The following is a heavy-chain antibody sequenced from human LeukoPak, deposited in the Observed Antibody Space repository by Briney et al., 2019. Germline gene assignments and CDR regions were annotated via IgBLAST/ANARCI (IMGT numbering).Heavy chain of an antibody. CDR1: GGSISSYY. CDR2: IYTSGST. D-gene: IGHD1-26*01. CDR3: AQYSGSYLLDAFAI. J-gene: IGHJ3*02. Sequence: SETLSLTCTASGGSISSYYWSWIRQPAGKGLEWIGRIYTSGSTNYNPSLKSRVTMSVDTSKNQFSLKLSSVTAADTAVYYCAQYSGSYLLDAFAIWGQGTMVTVSS. V-gene: IGHV4-4*07.